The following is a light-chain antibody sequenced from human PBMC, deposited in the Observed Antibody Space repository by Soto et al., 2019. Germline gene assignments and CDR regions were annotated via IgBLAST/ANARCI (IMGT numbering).Light chain of an antibody. J-gene: IGLJ1*01. V-gene: IGLV2-14*01. CDR1: SSDVGGHNH. CDR2: EVG. Sequence: QSALTQPASVSGSPGQSITISCTGSSSDVGGHNHVSWYQQHPGKAPKLIIYEVGNRPSGVSNRFSGSKSGNTASLTISGFQAEDEVDYYCNSYTSSSTHVFGTGTKVTVL. CDR3: NSYTSSSTHV.